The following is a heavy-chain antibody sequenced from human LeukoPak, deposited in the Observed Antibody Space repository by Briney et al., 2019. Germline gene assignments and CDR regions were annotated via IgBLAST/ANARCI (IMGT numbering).Heavy chain of an antibody. CDR1: GFTFSSHW. J-gene: IGHJ4*02. CDR2: INQDGSEK. V-gene: IGHV3-7*01. CDR3: ARAPRY. Sequence: GGSLRLSCAASGFTFSSHWTSWVRQAPGKGLEWVANINQDGSEKYYVDSVKGRFTISRDNAKNSLYLQMNSLRAEDTAVYYCARAPRYWGQGTLVTVSS.